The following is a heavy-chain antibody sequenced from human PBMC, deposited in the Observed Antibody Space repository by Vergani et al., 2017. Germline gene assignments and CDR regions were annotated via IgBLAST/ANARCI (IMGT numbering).Heavy chain of an antibody. CDR3: ARTLTYYDFWSGYSSDVFDY. D-gene: IGHD3-3*01. Sequence: QVQLQESGPGLVKPSQTLSLTCTVSGGSISSGSYYWSWIRQPAGKGLEWIGRIYTSGSTNYNPSLKSRVTISVDTSKNQFSLKLSSVTAADTAVYYCARTLTYYDFWSGYSSDVFDYWGQGTLVTVSS. V-gene: IGHV4-61*02. J-gene: IGHJ4*02. CDR1: GGSISSGSYY. CDR2: IYTSGST.